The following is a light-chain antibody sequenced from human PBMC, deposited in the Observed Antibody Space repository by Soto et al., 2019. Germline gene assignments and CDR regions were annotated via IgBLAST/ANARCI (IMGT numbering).Light chain of an antibody. CDR3: CAYAGRSTYV. J-gene: IGLJ1*01. Sequence: QSALTQPASVSGSPGQSITISCTGTSSDVGGYNLVSWYQQPPGKAPKLMIYEGSKRPSGVSNRFSSSKSGNTASLTISGLQAEDEADYYCCAYAGRSTYVFGTGTKVTVL. CDR1: SSDVGGYNL. V-gene: IGLV2-23*01. CDR2: EGS.